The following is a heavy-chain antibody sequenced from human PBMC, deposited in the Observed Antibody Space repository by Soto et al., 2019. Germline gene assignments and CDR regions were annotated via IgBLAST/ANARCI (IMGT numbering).Heavy chain of an antibody. D-gene: IGHD3-10*01. V-gene: IGHV3-23*01. CDR3: AKDLYGRFTY. Sequence: EVRLLESGGGLVQPGGSLRLSCAASGFTFSVYAMSWVRQAPRKGLEWVSGISGSGDSTHYADSVKGRFTDSRDNSKSMLYLQTNSLRAEDTAIYYCAKDLYGRFTYWGQGTLFTISS. CDR2: ISGSGDST. CDR1: GFTFSVYA. J-gene: IGHJ4*02.